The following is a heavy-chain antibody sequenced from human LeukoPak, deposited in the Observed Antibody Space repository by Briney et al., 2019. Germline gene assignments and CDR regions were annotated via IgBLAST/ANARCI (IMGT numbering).Heavy chain of an antibody. CDR3: ARDRWYYYDSSGHPRFDY. D-gene: IGHD3-22*01. CDR1: GYTFTSYG. V-gene: IGHV1-18*01. Sequence: ASVKVSCKASGYTFTSYGISWVRQAPGQGLEWMGWISAYNGNTNYAQTLQGRVTMTTDTSTSTAYMELRSLRSEDTAVYYCARDRWYYYDSSGHPRFDYWGQGTLVTVSS. CDR2: ISAYNGNT. J-gene: IGHJ4*02.